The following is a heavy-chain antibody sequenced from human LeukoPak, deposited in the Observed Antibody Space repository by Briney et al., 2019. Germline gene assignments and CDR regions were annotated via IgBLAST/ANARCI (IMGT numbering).Heavy chain of an antibody. CDR2: ISGSGGST. D-gene: IGHD2-8*01. CDR3: AKDRCSNGIGCYYYYMEV. V-gene: IGHV3-23*01. Sequence: GGSLRLSCAASGFTFDDYGMSWVRQAPGKGLEWVSAISGSGGSTYYADSVKGRFTISRDNSNNILYLQMNSLRTEDTAVYYCAKDRCSNGIGCYYYYMEVWGKGTTVTISS. CDR1: GFTFDDYG. J-gene: IGHJ6*03.